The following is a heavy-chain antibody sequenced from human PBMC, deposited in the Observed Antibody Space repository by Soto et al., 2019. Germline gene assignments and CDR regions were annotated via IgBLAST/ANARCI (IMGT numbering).Heavy chain of an antibody. D-gene: IGHD3-3*01. CDR3: ASLEDKYDFWSGTHYYYGMDV. Sequence: PGESLKISCKGSGYSFTSYWIGWVRQMPGKGLEWMGIIYPGDSDTRYSPSFQGQVTISADKSISTAYLQWSSLKASDTAMYYCASLEDKYDFWSGTHYYYGMDVWGQGTTVTVSS. V-gene: IGHV5-51*01. CDR1: GYSFTSYW. J-gene: IGHJ6*02. CDR2: IYPGDSDT.